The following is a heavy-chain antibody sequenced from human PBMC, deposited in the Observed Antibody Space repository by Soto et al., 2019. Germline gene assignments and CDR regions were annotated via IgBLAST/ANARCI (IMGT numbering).Heavy chain of an antibody. CDR2: ISSSSSYI. J-gene: IGHJ4*02. D-gene: IGHD3-22*01. Sequence: GGSLRLSCAASGFTFSSYNMNWVRQAPGKGLEWVSSISSSSSYIYYADSVKGRFTISRDNAKNSLYLQMNSPRAEDTAVYYCARETYYDSSGYWSYWGQGTLVTVSS. CDR3: ARETYYDSSGYWSY. V-gene: IGHV3-21*01. CDR1: GFTFSSYN.